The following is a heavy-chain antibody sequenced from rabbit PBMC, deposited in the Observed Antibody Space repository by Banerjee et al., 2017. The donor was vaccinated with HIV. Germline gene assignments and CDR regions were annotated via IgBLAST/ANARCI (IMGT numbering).Heavy chain of an antibody. V-gene: IGHV1S45*01. J-gene: IGHJ4*01. CDR3: ARAAYSSSSGYSHFNL. CDR2: IITGSSGTT. CDR1: GFSFSSSYY. Sequence: QEQLEESGGDLVKPEGSLTLTCTASGFSFSSSYYMCWVRQAPGKGLEWVGCIITGSSGTTYYASWAKGRFTISKTSSTTVTLQMASLTAADTATYSCARAAYSSSSGYSHFNLWGQGTLVTVS. D-gene: IGHD1-1*01.